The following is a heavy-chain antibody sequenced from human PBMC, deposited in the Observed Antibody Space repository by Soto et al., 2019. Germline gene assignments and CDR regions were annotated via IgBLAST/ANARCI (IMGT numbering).Heavy chain of an antibody. D-gene: IGHD3-22*01. V-gene: IGHV1-69*06. CDR2: IIAVFGTT. CDR3: ARDYFDRSGSPVPK. CDR1: GVSFTSYA. J-gene: IGHJ4*02. Sequence: GASVKVSCKASGVSFTSYAFSWVRQAPGQGLEWMGGIIAVFGTTNYAQKFQGRVTITADRSTNTAYMELSSLRSEDTAVYYCARDYFDRSGSPVPKWGQGTLVTVS.